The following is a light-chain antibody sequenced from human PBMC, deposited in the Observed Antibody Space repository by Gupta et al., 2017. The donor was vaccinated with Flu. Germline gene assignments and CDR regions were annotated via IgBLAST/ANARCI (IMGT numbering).Light chain of an antibody. Sequence: QSVFTQPPSVSAAPGQKVAISCSGSSSNIGNNYISWYQHLPGTAPKLLIYENNKRPSGIPDRFSGSKSGTSATLGISGLQTGDEADYYCGTWDSSLSAWNWVFGGGTKLTVL. CDR1: SSNIGNNY. CDR3: GTWDSSLSAWNWV. V-gene: IGLV1-51*02. J-gene: IGLJ3*02. CDR2: ENN.